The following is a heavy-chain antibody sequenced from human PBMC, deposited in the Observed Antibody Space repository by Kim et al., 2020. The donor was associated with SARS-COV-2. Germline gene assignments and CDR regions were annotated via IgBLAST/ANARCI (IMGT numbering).Heavy chain of an antibody. CDR2: INPSGGST. D-gene: IGHD1-26*01. CDR3: ARDRKVGATIYYYYYGMDV. J-gene: IGHJ6*02. CDR1: GYTFTSYY. Sequence: ASVKVSCKASGYTFTSYYMHWVRQAPGQGLEWMGIINPSGGSTSYAQKFQGRVTMTRDTSTSTVYMELSSLRSEDTAVYYCARDRKVGATIYYYYYGMDVWGQGTTVTVSS. V-gene: IGHV1-46*01.